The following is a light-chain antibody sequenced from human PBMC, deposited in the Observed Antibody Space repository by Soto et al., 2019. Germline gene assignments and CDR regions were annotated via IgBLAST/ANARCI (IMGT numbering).Light chain of an antibody. CDR1: QSLSSNY. Sequence: EIGLTQSPGTLSLSPGERATLSCRASQSLSSNYLAWYQQKPGQAPRLLIYGVSSRATGVPVSFSGSGSGTDFTLTISRLEPEDFAVYYCQQYVSAPITFGQGTRLEI. CDR3: QQYVSAPIT. CDR2: GVS. J-gene: IGKJ5*01. V-gene: IGKV3-20*01.